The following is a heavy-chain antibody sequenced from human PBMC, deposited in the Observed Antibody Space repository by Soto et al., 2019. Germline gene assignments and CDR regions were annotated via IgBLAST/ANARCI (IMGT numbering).Heavy chain of an antibody. CDR3: PASVKVSCKASGYIFTDY. V-gene: IGHV1-46*01. CDR2: INPSGGST. J-gene: IGHJ4*01. D-gene: IGHD5-18*01. CDR1: GYTFTDFY. Sequence: ASVKVSCKASGYTFTDFYMHWVRQAPGQGLEWMGRINPSGGSTSYAQKFQGRVTMTRDTSTSTVYMELSSLRSEDRVSEAAPASVKVSCKASGYIFTDY.